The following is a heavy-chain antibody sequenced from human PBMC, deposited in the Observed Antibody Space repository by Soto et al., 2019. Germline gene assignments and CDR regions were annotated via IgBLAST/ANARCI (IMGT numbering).Heavy chain of an antibody. J-gene: IGHJ3*02. CDR3: ARGDRQQLVPEDAFDI. CDR1: GDTFTANY. Sequence: ASVKVSCKASGDTFTANYIHWVRQAPGQGLEWMGWINPNSGGTNYAQKFQGRVTMTRDTSISTAYMELSRLRSDDTAVYYCARGDRQQLVPEDAFDIWGQGTMVTVSS. CDR2: INPNSGGT. V-gene: IGHV1-2*02. D-gene: IGHD6-13*01.